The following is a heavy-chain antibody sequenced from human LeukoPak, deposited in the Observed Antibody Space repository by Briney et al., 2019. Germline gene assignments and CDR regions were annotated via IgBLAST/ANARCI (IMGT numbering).Heavy chain of an antibody. J-gene: IGHJ4*02. CDR2: IYYSRST. Sequence: SETLSLTCTVSGGSISSSSYYWGWIRQPPGKGLEWIGSIYYSRSTYYNPSLKSRVTISVDTSKNQFSLKLSSVTAADTAVYYCARSNYVFDYWGQGTLVTVSS. CDR3: ARSNYVFDY. CDR1: GGSISSSSYY. D-gene: IGHD1-7*01. V-gene: IGHV4-39*01.